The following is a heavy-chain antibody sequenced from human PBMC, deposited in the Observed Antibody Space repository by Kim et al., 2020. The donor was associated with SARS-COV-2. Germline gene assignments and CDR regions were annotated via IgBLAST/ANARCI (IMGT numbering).Heavy chain of an antibody. V-gene: IGHV4-31*03. J-gene: IGHJ6*02. Sequence: SETLSLTCTVSGGSISSGGYYWSWIRQHPGKGLEWIGYIYYSGSTYYNPSLKSRVTISVDTSKNQFSLKLSSVTAADTAVYYCARERGIAAEVGYGMDVWGQGTTVTVSS. D-gene: IGHD6-13*01. CDR3: ARERGIAAEVGYGMDV. CDR1: GGSISSGGYY. CDR2: IYYSGST.